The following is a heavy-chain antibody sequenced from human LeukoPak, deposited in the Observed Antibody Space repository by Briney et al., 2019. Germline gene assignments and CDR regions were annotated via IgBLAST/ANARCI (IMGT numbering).Heavy chain of an antibody. D-gene: IGHD3-22*01. J-gene: IGHJ4*02. V-gene: IGHV2-5*02. CDR2: IYWDDDE. CDR1: GFSLRTSGVG. Sequence: SGPTLVNPTQTLTLTCTFSGFSLRTSGVGVGWIRQPPGKALEWLALIYWDDDERYSPSLKSRLTITKDTSKNQVVLTMTNMDPVDTATYYCALSHYDSSGYFYFFDYWGQGTLVTVSS. CDR3: ALSHYDSSGYFYFFDY.